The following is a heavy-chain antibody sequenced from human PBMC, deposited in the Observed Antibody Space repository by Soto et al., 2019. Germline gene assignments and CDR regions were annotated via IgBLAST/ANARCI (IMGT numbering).Heavy chain of an antibody. CDR3: ARHRANLGPDSSGWTPFDY. Sequence: SETLSLTCTVSGGSISSSSYYWGWIRQPPGKGLEWIGSIYYSGSTYYNPSLKSRVTISVDTSKNQFSLKLSSVTAADTAVYYCARHRANLGPDSSGWTPFDYWGQGTLVTVSS. D-gene: IGHD6-19*01. CDR2: IYYSGST. CDR1: GGSISSSSYY. V-gene: IGHV4-39*01. J-gene: IGHJ4*02.